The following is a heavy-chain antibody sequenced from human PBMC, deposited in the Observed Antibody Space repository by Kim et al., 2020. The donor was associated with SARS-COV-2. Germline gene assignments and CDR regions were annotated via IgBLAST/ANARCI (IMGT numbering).Heavy chain of an antibody. Sequence: GGSLRLSCAASGFTFSSYSMNWVRQAPGKGLEWVSSISSSSSYIYYADSVKGRFTISRDNAKNSLYLQMNSLRAEDTAVYYCARSILLWFGELGSGDAFDIWGQGTMVTVSS. J-gene: IGHJ3*02. CDR2: ISSSSSYI. V-gene: IGHV3-21*01. CDR3: ARSILLWFGELGSGDAFDI. D-gene: IGHD3-10*01. CDR1: GFTFSSYS.